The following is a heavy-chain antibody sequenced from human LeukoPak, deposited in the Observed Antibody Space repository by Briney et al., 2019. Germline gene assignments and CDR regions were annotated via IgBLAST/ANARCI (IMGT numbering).Heavy chain of an antibody. Sequence: GGSLTLSCAASGFTFSSYSMNWVRQAPGKGLEWVSYISSSSSYIYYADSVKGRFTISRHNAKNSLYLQMNSLRAEDTAVYYCARDRAIFGPTDYWGQGTLVTVSS. V-gene: IGHV3-21*05. D-gene: IGHD3-3*01. CDR2: ISSSSSYI. CDR1: GFTFSSYS. J-gene: IGHJ4*02. CDR3: ARDRAIFGPTDY.